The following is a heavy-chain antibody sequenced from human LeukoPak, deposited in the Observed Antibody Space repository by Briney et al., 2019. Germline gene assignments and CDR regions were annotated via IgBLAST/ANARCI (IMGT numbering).Heavy chain of an antibody. CDR1: GGSFSGYY. D-gene: IGHD2-2*02. CDR2: INHSGST. Sequence: NPSETLSLTCAVYGGSFSGYYWSWIRQPPGKGLEWIGEINHSGSTNYNPSLKSRVTISVDTSKNQFSLKLSSVTAADTAVYYCARQYTGAFDYWGQGTLVTVSS. V-gene: IGHV4-34*01. J-gene: IGHJ4*02. CDR3: ARQYTGAFDY.